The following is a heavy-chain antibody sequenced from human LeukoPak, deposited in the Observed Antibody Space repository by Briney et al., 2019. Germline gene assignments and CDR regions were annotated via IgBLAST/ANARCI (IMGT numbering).Heavy chain of an antibody. J-gene: IGHJ4*02. V-gene: IGHV1-3*04. CDR1: GYTFTTYA. Sequence: ASVKVSCKASGYTFTTYAIHWVRQAPGQRLEWLGWINTGNGDTRYSQTFQGRFTITRDTSASTAYMELSSLRPEDTAVYYCARDMGSGSLHYWGQGTLVTVSS. D-gene: IGHD1-26*01. CDR3: ARDMGSGSLHY. CDR2: INTGNGDT.